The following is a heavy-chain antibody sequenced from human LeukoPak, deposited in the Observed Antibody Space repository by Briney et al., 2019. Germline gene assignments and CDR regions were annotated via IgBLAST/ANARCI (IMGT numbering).Heavy chain of an antibody. CDR2: IYPGDSDT. V-gene: IGHV5-51*01. J-gene: IGHJ6*02. D-gene: IGHD6-13*01. CDR1: GYSFTSYW. Sequence: GESLKISCKGSGYSFTSYWIGRVRQMPGKGLEWMGIIYPGDSDTRYSPSFQGQVTISADKSISTAYLQWSSLKASDSAMYYCATIVVAAAGRGYYYYGMDVWGQGTTVTVSS. CDR3: ATIVVAAAGRGYYYYGMDV.